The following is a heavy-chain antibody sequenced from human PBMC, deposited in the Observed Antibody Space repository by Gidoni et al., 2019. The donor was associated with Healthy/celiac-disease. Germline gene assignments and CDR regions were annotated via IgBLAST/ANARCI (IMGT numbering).Heavy chain of an antibody. D-gene: IGHD1-1*01. J-gene: IGHJ4*02. Sequence: QVQLVQSGAEVKKPGASVKVSCKASGYTFTSYYMHWVRQAPGQGLEWMRIINPSGGSTSYAQKFQGRVTMTRDTSTSTVYMELSSLRSEDTAVYYCARAGGKAYYFDYWGQGTLVTVSS. CDR3: ARAGGKAYYFDY. V-gene: IGHV1-46*01. CDR2: INPSGGST. CDR1: GYTFTSYY.